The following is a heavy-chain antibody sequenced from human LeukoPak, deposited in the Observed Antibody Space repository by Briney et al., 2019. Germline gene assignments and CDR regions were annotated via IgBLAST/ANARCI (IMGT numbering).Heavy chain of an antibody. CDR3: ARDLYDSGAYSSPIDY. V-gene: IGHV3-21*01. CDR2: ISSSSSYI. D-gene: IGHD3-22*01. J-gene: IGHJ4*02. CDR1: GFTLSSHS. Sequence: PGGSLRLFCAAYGFTLSSHSMNCARQAPGKGLECVSSISSSSSYIHSADSVKGRFTISRDNAKNSLYLQMNSLRAEDTAVYYCARDLYDSGAYSSPIDYWGQGTLVTVSS.